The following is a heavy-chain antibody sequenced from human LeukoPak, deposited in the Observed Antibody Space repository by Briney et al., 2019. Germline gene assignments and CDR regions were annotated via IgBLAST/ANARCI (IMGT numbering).Heavy chain of an antibody. CDR1: GYTFTSYG. Sequence: ASVKVSCKASGYTFTSYGITWVRQAPGQGLEWMGWITVYNGNTNYAQKFQGRVTMTTDTSTSTAYMELRSLRSDDTAVYYCARTTEGYCRGSTCYYYYYYMNVWGKGTTVTVSS. CDR3: ARTTEGYCRGSTCYYYYYYMNV. V-gene: IGHV1-18*01. D-gene: IGHD2-15*01. J-gene: IGHJ6*03. CDR2: ITVYNGNT.